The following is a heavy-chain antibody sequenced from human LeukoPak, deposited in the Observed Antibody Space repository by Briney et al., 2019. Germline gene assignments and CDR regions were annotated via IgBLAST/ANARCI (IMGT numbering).Heavy chain of an antibody. CDR3: ARYYGSGSHYNRWFDP. J-gene: IGHJ5*02. Sequence: GGSLRLSCAASGFTFSSYEMNWVRQAPGKGLEWVSYISSSGSTIYYVDSVKGRFTISRDNAKNSLYLQMNSLRAEDTAVYYCARYYGSGSHYNRWFDPWGQGTLVTVSS. CDR1: GFTFSSYE. V-gene: IGHV3-48*03. CDR2: ISSSGSTI. D-gene: IGHD3-10*01.